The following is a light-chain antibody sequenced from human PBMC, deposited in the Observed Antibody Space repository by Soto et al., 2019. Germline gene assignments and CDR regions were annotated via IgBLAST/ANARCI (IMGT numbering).Light chain of an antibody. CDR3: QQYGSSPRT. CDR2: GAS. V-gene: IGKV3-20*01. CDR1: QSVSSTY. J-gene: IGKJ2*01. Sequence: EIVLTQSPGTLSLSPGERATLSCRASQSVSSTYLAWYQQKPGQAPRLLIYGASSRATGIPDRFSGSGSGTEFTLTISRLESEDFTVYYCQQYGSSPRTFGQGTRLDIK.